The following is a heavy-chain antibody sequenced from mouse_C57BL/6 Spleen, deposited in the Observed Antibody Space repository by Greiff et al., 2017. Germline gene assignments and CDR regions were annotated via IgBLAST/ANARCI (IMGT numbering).Heavy chain of an antibody. J-gene: IGHJ3*01. Sequence: QVTLKVSGPGLLQSSQTLSLTCSFSGFSLTTSGMGVSWIRQPSGKGLEWLAHIYWGDVKRYKPSLKSRPTISKDTSSNQVYLKISSVDTADTAAYFCARVYDGYLFAYWGQGTMVTVSA. CDR1: GFSLTTSGMG. CDR2: IYWGDVK. CDR3: ARVYDGYLFAY. V-gene: IGHV8-12*01. D-gene: IGHD2-3*01.